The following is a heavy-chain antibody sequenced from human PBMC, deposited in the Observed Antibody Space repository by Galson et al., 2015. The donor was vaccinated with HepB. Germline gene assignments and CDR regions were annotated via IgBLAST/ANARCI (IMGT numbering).Heavy chain of an antibody. CDR3: TRSSADQDYFDY. D-gene: IGHD6-6*01. V-gene: IGHV1-46*01. CDR1: GYTFTSYY. J-gene: IGHJ4*02. Sequence: SVKVSCKASGYTFTSYYIHWVRQAPGQRPAWMGMINPSGGGTGYARKFRGRVTMTRDTSTGTVYMELRSLRSDDTAVYFCTRSSADQDYFDYWGQGTLVTVSS. CDR2: INPSGGGT.